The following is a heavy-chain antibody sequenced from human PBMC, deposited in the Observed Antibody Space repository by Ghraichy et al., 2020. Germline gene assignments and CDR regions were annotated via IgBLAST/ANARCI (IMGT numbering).Heavy chain of an antibody. D-gene: IGHD3-10*01. CDR3: VRGSLWFGNYYPVDV. CDR1: GFSFSTSA. Sequence: GGSLRLSCSASGFSFSTSAIQWVRQAPGKGLEYVSAINYNGKATYYADSVKGRFTISRDNSKNTVFIQMSSLRAEDTALYYCVRGSLWFGNYYPVDVWGQGITVTVSS. V-gene: IGHV3-64D*06. CDR2: INYNGKAT. J-gene: IGHJ6*02.